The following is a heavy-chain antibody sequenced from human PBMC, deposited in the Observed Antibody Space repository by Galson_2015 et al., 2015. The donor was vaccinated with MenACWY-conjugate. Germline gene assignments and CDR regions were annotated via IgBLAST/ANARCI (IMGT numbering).Heavy chain of an antibody. CDR1: GFTFNNYW. D-gene: IGHD2-8*02. J-gene: IGHJ4*02. CDR2: IKADGSFS. Sequence: SLRLSCAASGFTFNNYWMHWVRQPPGKGLEWISYIKADGSFSYYADSVKGRFTISTDNAKNMVYLQMDGLGDEDTAVYFCARDNTWSFDSWGQGPLVTVSS. V-gene: IGHV3-74*01. CDR3: ARDNTWSFDS.